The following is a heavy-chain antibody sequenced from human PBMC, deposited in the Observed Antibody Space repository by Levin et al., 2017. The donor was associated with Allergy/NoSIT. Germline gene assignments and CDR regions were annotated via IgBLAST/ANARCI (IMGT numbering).Heavy chain of an antibody. CDR2: IRDKSFGGTT. V-gene: IGHV3-49*03. CDR3: SRAVQLWSYYFDY. Sequence: GGSLRLSCTTSGFTSGDYGMSWFRQAPGKGLEWVGFIRDKSFGGTTEYAASVKGRFTISRDDSKSITYLEMNSLKTEDTGVYYCSRAVQLWSYYFDYWGQGTLVIVSS. J-gene: IGHJ4*02. CDR1: GFTSGDYG. D-gene: IGHD2-21*01.